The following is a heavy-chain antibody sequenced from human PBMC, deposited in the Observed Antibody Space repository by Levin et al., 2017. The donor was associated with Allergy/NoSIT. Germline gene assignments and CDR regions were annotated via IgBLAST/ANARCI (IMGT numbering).Heavy chain of an antibody. D-gene: IGHD6-13*01. CDR2: INPSGGST. J-gene: IGHJ4*02. CDR3: ARDTWGGAAAGPVGY. Sequence: GESLKISCKASGYTFTNYYIHWVRQAPGQRLDWMGIINPSGGSTSYAQKFQGRVTMTRDTSTSTVYMELSSLRSEDTAMYYCARDTWGGAAAGPVGYWGQGTLVTVSS. CDR1: GYTFTNYY. V-gene: IGHV1-46*01.